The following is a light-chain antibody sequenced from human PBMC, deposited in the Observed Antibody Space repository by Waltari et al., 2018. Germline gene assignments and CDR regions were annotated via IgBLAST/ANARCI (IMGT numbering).Light chain of an antibody. CDR1: SIGSKS. V-gene: IGLV3-21*02. J-gene: IGLJ3*02. Sequence: SYVLTQPPSVSVAPGQTARITCEGNSIGSKSIHWYQQKPGQAPVLVVYDDSARPSGIPERFSGSNSENTATLTISGLQPDDEATYYCSTWDDSLNGPLFGGGTKVTVL. CDR3: STWDDSLNGPL. CDR2: DDS.